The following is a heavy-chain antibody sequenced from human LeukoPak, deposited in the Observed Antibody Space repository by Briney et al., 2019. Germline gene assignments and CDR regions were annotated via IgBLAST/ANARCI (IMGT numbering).Heavy chain of an antibody. CDR2: IASDGSST. CDR3: ARGPDYYNRSGYAITY. V-gene: IGHV3-74*01. CDR1: GFTFSSYW. Sequence: GGSLRLSCAASGFTFSSYWMNWVRQAPGKGLVWVSRIASDGSSTTYADSVKGRFSISRDNAKNTLYLQMNSLRVEDTAVYYCARGPDYYNRSGYAITYWGQGTLVTVSS. J-gene: IGHJ4*02. D-gene: IGHD3-22*01.